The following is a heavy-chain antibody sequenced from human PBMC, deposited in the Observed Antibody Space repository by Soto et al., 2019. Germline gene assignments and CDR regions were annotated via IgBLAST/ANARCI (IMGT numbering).Heavy chain of an antibody. CDR3: VKDLYTSSPSGSK. Sequence: GGSLRLSCSASGFTFSSNAMHWVRQAPGKRLEFVSAISSTGNSTYYADSMKGRFTISRDNSKNSLYLQMNSLRTEDTAVYYCVKDLYTSSPSGSKWGQGTLVSVYS. CDR1: GFTFSSNA. V-gene: IGHV3-64D*08. CDR2: ISSTGNST. D-gene: IGHD3-10*01. J-gene: IGHJ4*02.